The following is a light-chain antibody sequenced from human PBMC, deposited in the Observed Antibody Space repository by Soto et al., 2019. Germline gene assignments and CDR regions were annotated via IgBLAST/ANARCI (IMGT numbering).Light chain of an antibody. CDR3: QQRSNWPLT. J-gene: IGKJ4*01. CDR1: QSVSSY. Sequence: EIVLTQSPVTLSLSPGERATLSCRASQSVSSYLAWYQQKPGQAPRLLIYDAFNRATGIPARFSGSGSGTDFILTIRNLEAEDFAVYYCQQRSNWPLTFGGGTKVEIK. CDR2: DAF. V-gene: IGKV3-11*01.